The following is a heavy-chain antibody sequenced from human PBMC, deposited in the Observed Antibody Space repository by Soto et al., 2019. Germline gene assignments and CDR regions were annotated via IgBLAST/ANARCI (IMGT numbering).Heavy chain of an antibody. CDR2: IIPIFGIA. CDR1: GGTFSSYA. CDR3: ALGRDYDYVWGSYRYKFDY. Sequence: ASVKVSCKASGGTFSSYAISWVRQAPGQGLEWMGGIIPIFGIANYAQKFQGRVTITADKSTSTAYMELSSLRSEDTAVYYCALGRDYDYVWGSYRYKFDYWGQGTLVTVSS. V-gene: IGHV1-69*10. J-gene: IGHJ4*02. D-gene: IGHD3-16*02.